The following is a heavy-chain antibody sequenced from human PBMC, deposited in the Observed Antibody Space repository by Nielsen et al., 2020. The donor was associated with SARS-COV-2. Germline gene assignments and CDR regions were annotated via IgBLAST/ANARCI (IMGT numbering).Heavy chain of an antibody. Sequence: GESPKISCAASGFTFSTYGMHWVRQAPGKGLEWVAAISYDGSNKYYVDSVKGRFTISRDNSKNTLYLQMSSLREEDTAVYYCAKDWTAIVVVPSGGVDYWGQGTLVTVFS. J-gene: IGHJ4*02. CDR3: AKDWTAIVVVPSGGVDY. D-gene: IGHD2-15*01. CDR2: ISYDGSNK. V-gene: IGHV3-30*18. CDR1: GFTFSTYG.